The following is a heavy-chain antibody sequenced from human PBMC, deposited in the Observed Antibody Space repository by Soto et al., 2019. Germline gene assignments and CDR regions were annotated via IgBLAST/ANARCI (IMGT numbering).Heavy chain of an antibody. Sequence: GGSLRLSCAASGFTFSSYAMSWVRQAPGKGLEWVSAISGSGGSTYYADSVKGRFTISRDNSKNTLYLQMNSLRAEDTAVYYCAKDSDFWSGYYYYYGMDVWGQGTTVTV. CDR3: AKDSDFWSGYYYYYGMDV. J-gene: IGHJ6*02. CDR2: ISGSGGST. CDR1: GFTFSSYA. V-gene: IGHV3-23*01. D-gene: IGHD3-3*01.